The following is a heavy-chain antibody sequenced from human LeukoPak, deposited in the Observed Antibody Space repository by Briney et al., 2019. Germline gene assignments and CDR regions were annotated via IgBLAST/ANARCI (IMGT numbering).Heavy chain of an antibody. D-gene: IGHD3-22*01. CDR3: AKDGYFHDSSGHSYFDS. Sequence: GGSLRLSCAASGFTFSSYAMSWVRQAPGKGLEWVSAISGSGGSTYYAGSVRGRFTISRDNAKKTLFLHMRSLRAEDTALYYCAKDGYFHDSSGHSYFDSWGQGILVSVSS. V-gene: IGHV3-23*01. CDR2: ISGSGGST. CDR1: GFTFSSYA. J-gene: IGHJ4*02.